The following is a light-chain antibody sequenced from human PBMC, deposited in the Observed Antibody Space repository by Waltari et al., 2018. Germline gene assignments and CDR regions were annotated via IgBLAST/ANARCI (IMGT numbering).Light chain of an antibody. CDR1: QGVGKY. CDR2: HAS. CDR3: QKYDFLPAT. J-gene: IGKJ1*01. V-gene: IGKV3-20*01. Sequence: EIVLTQSPGTLSLSPGERVTLSCRASQGVGKYLAWYQQRPGQAPRLLLYHASIRATGIPDRFSGSGSGTDFSLTISRLEPEDFAVYYCQKYDFLPATFGQGTTVEIK.